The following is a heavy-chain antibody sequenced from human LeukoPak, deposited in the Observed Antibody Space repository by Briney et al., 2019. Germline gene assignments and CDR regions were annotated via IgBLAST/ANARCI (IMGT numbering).Heavy chain of an antibody. J-gene: IGHJ4*02. D-gene: IGHD6-19*01. Sequence: SETLSLTCTVSGGSITSYYWSWIRQPAGKGLEWIGRIYTSGTTKYNPSLKSRVTMSVDTSKNQFSLKLSSVTAADTAVYYCAGHIAVAGTYYFDYWGQGTLVTVSS. CDR2: IYTSGTT. V-gene: IGHV4-4*07. CDR1: GGSITSYY. CDR3: AGHIAVAGTYYFDY.